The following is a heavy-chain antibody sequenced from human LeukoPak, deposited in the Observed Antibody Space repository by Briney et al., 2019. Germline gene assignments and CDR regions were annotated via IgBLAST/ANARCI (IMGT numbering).Heavy chain of an antibody. D-gene: IGHD3-10*01. CDR3: AKEWQLRGPIGYSWFDP. CDR1: GFTFSSYA. Sequence: GGSLRLSCAASGFTFSSYAMSWVRQAPGKGLEWVSAISGSGGSTYYADSVKGRFTISRDNSKNTLYVQMNRLRADDTAVYYCAKEWQLRGPIGYSWFDPWGQGTLVTVSS. J-gene: IGHJ5*02. CDR2: ISGSGGST. V-gene: IGHV3-23*01.